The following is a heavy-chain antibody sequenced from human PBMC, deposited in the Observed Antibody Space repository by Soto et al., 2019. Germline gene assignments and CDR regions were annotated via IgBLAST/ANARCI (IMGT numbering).Heavy chain of an antibody. CDR2: FDPEDGET. Sequence: ASVKVSCKVSGYTLNELSMHWVRKAPGKGLEWMGGFDPEDGETIYAQKFQGRVTMTEDTSTDTAYMELSSLRSEDTAVYYCAKVLSGIPAAIWFDPWGQGTLVTVSS. CDR3: AKVLSGIPAAIWFDP. D-gene: IGHD2-2*01. V-gene: IGHV1-24*01. CDR1: GYTLNELS. J-gene: IGHJ5*02.